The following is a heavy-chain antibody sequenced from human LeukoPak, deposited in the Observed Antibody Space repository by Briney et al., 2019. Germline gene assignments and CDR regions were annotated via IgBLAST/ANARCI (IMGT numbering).Heavy chain of an antibody. CDR2: ISSSSSTI. V-gene: IGHV3-48*01. D-gene: IGHD1-26*01. J-gene: IGHJ4*02. CDR1: GFTFSSYS. Sequence: GGSLRLSCAASGFTFSSYSMNWVRQAPGKGLEWVSYISSSSSTIYYADSVKGRFTISRDNSKNTLYLQMNSPRAEDTAVYYCAKGPGSYSSSFFDYWGQGTLVTVSS. CDR3: AKGPGSYSSSFFDY.